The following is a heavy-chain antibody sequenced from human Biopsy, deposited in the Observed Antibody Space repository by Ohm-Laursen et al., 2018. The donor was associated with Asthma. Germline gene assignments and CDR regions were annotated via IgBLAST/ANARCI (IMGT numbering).Heavy chain of an antibody. D-gene: IGHD6-6*01. Sequence: RSLRLSCSASGITFSTYGMHWVRQAPGKGLEWVSFIWYDGRKKTYADSVKGRFTTSRDNSKNTLYLQMNSLRAEDTAVYYCARKIAARGGMGVWGQGTTVTVSS. J-gene: IGHJ6*02. V-gene: IGHV3-33*01. CDR3: ARKIAARGGMGV. CDR1: GITFSTYG. CDR2: IWYDGRKK.